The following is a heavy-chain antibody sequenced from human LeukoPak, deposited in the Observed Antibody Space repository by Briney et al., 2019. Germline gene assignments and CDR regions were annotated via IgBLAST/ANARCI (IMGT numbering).Heavy chain of an antibody. CDR2: IYYSGST. V-gene: IGHV4-31*03. J-gene: IGHJ4*02. Sequence: SQTLSLTCTVSGGSISSDGYYWSWIRQHPGKGLEWIGNIYYSGSTNYNLSLKSRVTISVDTSKNQFSLELSSVTAADTAVYYCARFDSNRNYIANYFDHWGQGTLVTVSS. CDR3: ARFDSNRNYIANYFDH. D-gene: IGHD3-22*01. CDR1: GGSISSDGYY.